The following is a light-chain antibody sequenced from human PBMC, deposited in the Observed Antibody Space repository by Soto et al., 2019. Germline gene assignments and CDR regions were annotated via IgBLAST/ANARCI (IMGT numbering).Light chain of an antibody. CDR3: QEGSTLLT. J-gene: IGKJ4*01. CDR2: AAS. Sequence: DIQITQSPSSLSTSVGDRVTITCRTSQSVSTYLNWYQQRPGKAPKLLIYAASSLERGVPSRFSGSGSGTDFTLTISSLQPEDFATYYCQEGSTLLTFGGGTRVEIK. V-gene: IGKV1-39*01. CDR1: QSVSTY.